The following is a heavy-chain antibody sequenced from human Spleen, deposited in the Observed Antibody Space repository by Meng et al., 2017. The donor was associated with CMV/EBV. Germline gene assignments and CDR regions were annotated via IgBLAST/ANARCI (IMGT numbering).Heavy chain of an antibody. J-gene: IGHJ4*02. Sequence: SETLSLTCTISGDSVSSNSATWNWIRQSPSRGLEWLGRTYYKSKWYNDYAVSVKSRITINPETTRNQFSLKLNSVTPEDTAVYYCARAITTGSYLFDYWGQGTLVTVSS. D-gene: IGHD1-26*01. CDR3: ARAITTGSYLFDY. V-gene: IGHV6-1*01. CDR1: GDSVSSNSAT. CDR2: TYYKSKWYN.